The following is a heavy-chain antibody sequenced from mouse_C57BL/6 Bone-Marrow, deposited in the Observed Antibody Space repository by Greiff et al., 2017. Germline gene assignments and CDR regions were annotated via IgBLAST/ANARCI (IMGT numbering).Heavy chain of an antibody. J-gene: IGHJ3*01. Sequence: QVQLQQSGAELARPGASVKLSCKASGYTFTSYGISWVKQRTGQGLEWIGEIYPRSGNTYYNEKFKGKATLTADKSSSTAYMELRSLTSEVSAVYFCARKVITTGVAKGFAYWGQGTLVTVSA. D-gene: IGHD1-1*01. CDR1: GYTFTSYG. V-gene: IGHV1-81*01. CDR2: IYPRSGNT. CDR3: ARKVITTGVAKGFAY.